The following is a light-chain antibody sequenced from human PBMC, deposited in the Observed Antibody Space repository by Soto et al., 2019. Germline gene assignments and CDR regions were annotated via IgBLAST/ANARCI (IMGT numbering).Light chain of an antibody. CDR1: SSNIGNDA. CDR3: AAWDDSLNGVV. CDR2: YDD. V-gene: IGLV1-36*01. J-gene: IGLJ2*01. Sequence: QSVLTQPPSVSEAPRQRVTISCSGSSSNIGNDAVNWYQQLPGKAPKLLIYYDDLLPSGVSDRFSGSKSGTSASLAISGLQSEDEADYYFAAWDDSLNGVVFGGGTKLTVL.